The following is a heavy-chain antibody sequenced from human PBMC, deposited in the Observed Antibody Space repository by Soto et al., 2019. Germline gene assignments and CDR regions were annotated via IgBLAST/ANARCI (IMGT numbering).Heavy chain of an antibody. CDR1: GGSTSSYY. J-gene: IGHJ3*02. CDR3: ARGPGVVVVAATRVRFDAFDI. Sequence: SETLSLTCTVSGGSTSSYYWSWIRQPPGKGLEWIGYIYYSGSTNYNPSLKSRVTISVDASKNQFSLKLSSVTAADTAVYYCARGPGVVVVAATRVRFDAFDIWGQGTMVTVSS. CDR2: IYYSGST. D-gene: IGHD2-15*01. V-gene: IGHV4-59*01.